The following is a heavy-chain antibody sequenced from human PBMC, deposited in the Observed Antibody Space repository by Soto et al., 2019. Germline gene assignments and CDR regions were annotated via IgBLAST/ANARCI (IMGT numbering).Heavy chain of an antibody. CDR1: GGSISSYY. Sequence: QVQLQESGPGLVKPSETLSLTCTVSGGSISSYYWSWIRQPPGKGLEWIGYIYYSGSTNYNPSLKRRVAISVDTSKNQFSRTLSSVTAADTAVYFCARRYGLGSFDYWGQGTLVTVSS. J-gene: IGHJ4*02. CDR2: IYYSGST. CDR3: ARRYGLGSFDY. V-gene: IGHV4-59*08. D-gene: IGHD3-10*01.